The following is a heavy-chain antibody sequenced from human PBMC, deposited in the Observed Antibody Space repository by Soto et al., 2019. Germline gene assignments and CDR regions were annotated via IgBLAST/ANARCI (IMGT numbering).Heavy chain of an antibody. Sequence: GGSLRLSCAASGFTFSSYAMSWVRQAPGKGLEWVSAISGSGGSTYYADTVKGRLNIYRDNAKNSLYLQMNSLRAEDTAVYYCARHPERIAQIGWFDPWGQGT. CDR1: GFTFSSYA. J-gene: IGHJ5*02. V-gene: IGHV3-23*01. CDR2: ISGSGGST. CDR3: ARHPERIAQIGWFDP. D-gene: IGHD6-13*01.